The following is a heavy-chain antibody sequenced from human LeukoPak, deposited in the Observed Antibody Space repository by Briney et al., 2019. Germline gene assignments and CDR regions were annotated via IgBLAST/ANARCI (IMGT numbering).Heavy chain of an antibody. D-gene: IGHD2-15*01. CDR1: GYTFTSYY. CDR2: INPSGGST. V-gene: IGHV1-46*01. Sequence: ASVKVSCKASGYTFTSYYIHWARQAPGQGLEWMGIINPSGGSTTYAQKFQGRVAMTRDTSTSRVYMEMSSLRSEDTAVYYCARVSGYCSGGSCYGLPSHGMDVWGQGTTVTVSS. CDR3: ARVSGYCSGGSCYGLPSHGMDV. J-gene: IGHJ6*02.